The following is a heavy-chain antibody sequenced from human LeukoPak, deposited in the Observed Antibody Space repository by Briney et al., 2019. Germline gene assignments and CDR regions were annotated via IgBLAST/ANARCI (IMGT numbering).Heavy chain of an antibody. CDR3: ARVEWFGELSPFDI. CDR2: IYYSGST. V-gene: IGHV4-61*01. CDR1: GGSVSSGTYY. D-gene: IGHD3-10*01. Sequence: SETLSLTCTVSGGSVSSGTYYWSRIRQPPGEGLEWIGYIYYSGSTNYNPSLKSRVTISVDTSKNQFSLKLSSVTAADTAVYYCARVEWFGELSPFDIWAQGTMVTVSS. J-gene: IGHJ3*02.